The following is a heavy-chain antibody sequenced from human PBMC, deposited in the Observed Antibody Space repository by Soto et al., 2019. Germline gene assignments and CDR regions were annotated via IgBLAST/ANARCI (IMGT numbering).Heavy chain of an antibody. D-gene: IGHD6-25*01. CDR3: ARDRRPDLNYYYYYGMDV. V-gene: IGHV3-33*01. J-gene: IGHJ6*02. Sequence: QVQLVESGGGVVQPGRSLRLSCAASGFTFSSYGMHWVRQAPGKGLEWVAVIWYDGSNKYYADSVKCRFTISRDNSKNPLYLQMNSLRAEDTAVYYCARDRRPDLNYYYYYGMDVWGHGTTVTVSS. CDR2: IWYDGSNK. CDR1: GFTFSSYG.